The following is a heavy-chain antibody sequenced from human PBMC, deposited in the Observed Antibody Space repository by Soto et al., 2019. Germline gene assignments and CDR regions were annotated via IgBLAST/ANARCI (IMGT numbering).Heavy chain of an antibody. J-gene: IGHJ6*02. Sequence: SETLSLTCAVYGGSFSGYYWSWIRQPPGKGLEWIGEINHSGSTNYNPSLKSRVTISVDTSKNQFSLKLSSVTAADTAVYYCARVRLAVAGTGYYYCYGMDVWGQGTTVTVSS. D-gene: IGHD6-19*01. CDR1: GGSFSGYY. CDR3: ARVRLAVAGTGYYYCYGMDV. CDR2: INHSGST. V-gene: IGHV4-34*01.